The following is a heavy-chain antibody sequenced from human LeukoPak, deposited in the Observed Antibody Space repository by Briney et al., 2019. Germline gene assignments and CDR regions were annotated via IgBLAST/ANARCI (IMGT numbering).Heavy chain of an antibody. D-gene: IGHD6-13*01. CDR1: GYTFTGYY. Sequence: ASVKVSCKASGYTFTGYYMHWVRQAPGQGLEWMGWINPNSADTNYAQKFQGRVTMTGDTSISTAYMELSRLRSDDTAVYYCARDGESSSYDYWGQGTLVTVSS. CDR2: INPNSADT. V-gene: IGHV1-2*02. J-gene: IGHJ4*02. CDR3: ARDGESSSYDY.